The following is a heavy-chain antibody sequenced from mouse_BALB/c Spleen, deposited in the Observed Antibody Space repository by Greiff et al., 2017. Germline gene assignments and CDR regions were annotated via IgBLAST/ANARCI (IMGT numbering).Heavy chain of an antibody. CDR1: GFTFSSYA. CDR3: AREGTTVVAHFDY. Sequence: VKLMESGGGLVKPGGSLKLSCAASGFTFSSYAMSWVRQTPEKRLEWVASISSGGSTYYPDSVKGRFTISRDNARNILYLQMSSLRSEDTAMYYCAREGTTVVAHFDYWGQGTTLTVSS. CDR2: ISSGGST. J-gene: IGHJ2*01. V-gene: IGHV5-6-5*01. D-gene: IGHD1-1*01.